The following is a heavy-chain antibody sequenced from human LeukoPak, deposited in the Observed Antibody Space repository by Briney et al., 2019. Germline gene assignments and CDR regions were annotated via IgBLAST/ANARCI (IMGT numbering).Heavy chain of an antibody. Sequence: ASVKVSCKASGYTFTSYDVNGVRQATGQGLEWMGWVNPNSGHTGYAQKFQGRVTMTTNTSMSTAYMELSSLRSEDTAVYYCARGAPGSYCSGGSCPYFDYWGQGTLVPVSS. D-gene: IGHD2-15*01. CDR2: VNPNSGHT. J-gene: IGHJ4*02. V-gene: IGHV1-8*01. CDR3: ARGAPGSYCSGGSCPYFDY. CDR1: GYTFTSYD.